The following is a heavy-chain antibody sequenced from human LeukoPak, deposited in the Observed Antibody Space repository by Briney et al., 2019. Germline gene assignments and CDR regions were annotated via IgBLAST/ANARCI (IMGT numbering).Heavy chain of an antibody. CDR2: INPNSGGT. Sequence: ASVKVSCKASGYTFTGYYMHWVRQAPGQGLEWMGWINPNSGGTNYAQKFQGRVTMTRDTSISTAYMELSRLRSDDTAVYYCAFEYSSSVNWFDPWGQGTLVTVSS. CDR3: AFEYSSSVNWFDP. V-gene: IGHV1-2*02. D-gene: IGHD6-6*01. CDR1: GYTFTGYY. J-gene: IGHJ5*02.